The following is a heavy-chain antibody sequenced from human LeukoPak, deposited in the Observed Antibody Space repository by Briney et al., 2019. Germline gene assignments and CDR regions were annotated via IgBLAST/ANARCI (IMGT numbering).Heavy chain of an antibody. J-gene: IGHJ3*02. Sequence: GGSLRLSCAASGFTFSSYAMSWVRQAPGKGLEWVSAISGSGGSTYYADSVKGRFTISRDDAKKTLYLQMNSLRAEDTAVYYCLTILETTIDAFDIWGQGTMVTVSS. CDR2: ISGSGGST. CDR1: GFTFSSYA. CDR3: LTILETTIDAFDI. V-gene: IGHV3-23*01. D-gene: IGHD1-26*01.